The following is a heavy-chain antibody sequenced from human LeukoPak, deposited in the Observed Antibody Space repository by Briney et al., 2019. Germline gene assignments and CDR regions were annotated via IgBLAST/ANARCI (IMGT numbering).Heavy chain of an antibody. CDR3: AAAPPTYYYDSSGYYYAY. Sequence: ASVKVSCKASGFTFTSSAVQWVRQARGQRLEWIGWIVVGSSNTNYAQKFQERVTITRDMSTSTAYMELSSLRSEDTAVYYCAAAPPTYYYDSSGYYYAYWGQGTLVTVSS. CDR2: IVVGSSNT. J-gene: IGHJ4*02. D-gene: IGHD3-22*01. V-gene: IGHV1-58*01. CDR1: GFTFTSSA.